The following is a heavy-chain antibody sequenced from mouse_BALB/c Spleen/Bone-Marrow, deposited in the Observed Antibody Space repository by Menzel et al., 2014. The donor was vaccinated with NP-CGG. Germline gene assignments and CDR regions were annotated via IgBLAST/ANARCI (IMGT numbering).Heavy chain of an antibody. J-gene: IGHJ2*01. D-gene: IGHD1-1*01. CDR1: GFTFSSYG. CDR3: ARQAGGSGFFDY. V-gene: IGHV5-9-2*01. Sequence: EVQGVESGGGLVKPGGSLKLSCAAPGFTFSSYGMSWVRQTPEKRLEWVATISGGGSYTYYPDSVKGRFTISRDNAKNNLYLQMSSLRSEDTALYYCARQAGGSGFFDYWGQGTTLTVSS. CDR2: ISGGGSYT.